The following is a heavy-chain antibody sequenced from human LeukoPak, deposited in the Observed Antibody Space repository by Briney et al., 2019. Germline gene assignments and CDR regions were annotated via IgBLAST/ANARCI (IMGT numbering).Heavy chain of an antibody. CDR2: ISAYNGNT. J-gene: IGHJ6*03. Sequence: ASVKVSCKASGYTFTTYGISWVRQAPGQGLEWMGWISAYNGNTNYAQKFQGRVTMTTDASTSTAYMELRSLTPDDTAVYYCARDKKQQDLRRTRANSYYMDVWGKGTTVTVSS. CDR1: GYTFTTYG. CDR3: ARDKKQQDLRRTRANSYYMDV. V-gene: IGHV1-18*01. D-gene: IGHD6-13*01.